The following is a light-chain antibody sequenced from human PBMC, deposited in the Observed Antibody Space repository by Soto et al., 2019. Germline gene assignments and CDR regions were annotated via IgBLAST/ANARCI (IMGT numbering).Light chain of an antibody. CDR2: GAS. Sequence: EIVLTQSPATLSLSPGERATLSCRASQSVSSYLAWYQQKPGQAPRLVIYGASSRATGIPDRFSGSGPGTDFTLTISRLEPEDFAVYYCKQYDSSPKTFGQGTKVDI. V-gene: IGKV3-20*01. CDR1: QSVSSY. CDR3: KQYDSSPKT. J-gene: IGKJ1*01.